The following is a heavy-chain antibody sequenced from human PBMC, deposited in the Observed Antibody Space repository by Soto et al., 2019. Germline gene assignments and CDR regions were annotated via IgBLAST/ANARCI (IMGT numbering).Heavy chain of an antibody. CDR3: ARSRGGASDI. D-gene: IGHD3-10*01. Sequence: PSETLSLTCTVSGGSISSYYWSWIRQPPGKGLEWIGYIYYSGSTNYNPSLKSRVTISVDTSKNQFSLKLSSVTAADTAVYYCARSRGGASDIWGQGTMVTVSS. CDR1: GGSISSYY. CDR2: IYYSGST. J-gene: IGHJ3*02. V-gene: IGHV4-59*01.